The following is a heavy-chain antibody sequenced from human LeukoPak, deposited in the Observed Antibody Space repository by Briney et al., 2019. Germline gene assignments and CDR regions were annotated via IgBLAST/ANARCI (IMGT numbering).Heavy chain of an antibody. J-gene: IGHJ3*01. CDR1: GFTFSTYG. CDR2: IIGNGGWA. CDR3: AKDPNGDYIGAFDF. Sequence: PGRSLRLSCATSGFTFSTYGMHWVRQAPGKGLEWVSAIIGNGGWALYADSVKGRFTISRDNSKNTLYLQMSSLRAEDTAVYYCAKDPNGDYIGAFDFWGQGTMVTVSS. D-gene: IGHD4-17*01. V-gene: IGHV3-23*01.